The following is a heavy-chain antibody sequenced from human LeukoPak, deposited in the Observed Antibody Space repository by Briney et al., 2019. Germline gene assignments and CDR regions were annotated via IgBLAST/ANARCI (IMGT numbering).Heavy chain of an antibody. CDR3: ARDLSGSLYFDY. D-gene: IGHD3-10*01. J-gene: IGHJ4*02. V-gene: IGHV4-4*07. Sequence: SETLSLTCTVSGASISSYYYNWIRQTAGRGLEWIGRLYISGSTDYNPSLKSRVTISEDTSNNQFSLNLNSVTAADTAVYFCARDLSGSLYFDYWGQGVLVTVSS. CDR2: LYISGST. CDR1: GASISSYY.